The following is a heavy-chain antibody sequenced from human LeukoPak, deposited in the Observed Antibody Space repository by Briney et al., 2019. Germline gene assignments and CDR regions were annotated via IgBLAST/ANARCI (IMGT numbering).Heavy chain of an antibody. D-gene: IGHD2-15*01. Sequence: SVKVSCKSSVFALSSSAMQWMRQARGQRLEWIGWIVVGSSDTKYAQKFQERVTITRDMSTSTAYMELSSLRSEDTAVYYCAAGSSYSLYYYYNMDVWGKGTTVTVSS. V-gene: IGHV1-58*02. CDR1: VFALSSSA. CDR2: IVVGSSDT. J-gene: IGHJ6*03. CDR3: AAGSSYSLYYYYNMDV.